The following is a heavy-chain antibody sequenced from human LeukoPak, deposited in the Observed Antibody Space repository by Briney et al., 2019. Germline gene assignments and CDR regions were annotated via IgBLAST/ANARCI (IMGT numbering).Heavy chain of an antibody. Sequence: GSLRLSCAASGFTFSSYAMHWVRQAPGKGLEWVAVISYDGSNKYYADSVKGRFTISRDNSKNTLYLQMNSLRAEDTAVYYCARDSDSGHSYGTFDYWGQGTLVTVST. CDR2: ISYDGSNK. J-gene: IGHJ4*02. D-gene: IGHD5-18*01. V-gene: IGHV3-30-3*01. CDR1: GFTFSSYA. CDR3: ARDSDSGHSYGTFDY.